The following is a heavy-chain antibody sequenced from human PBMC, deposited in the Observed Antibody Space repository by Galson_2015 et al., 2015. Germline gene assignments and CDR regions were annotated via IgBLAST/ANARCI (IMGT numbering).Heavy chain of an antibody. CDR1: GFTFSSYA. J-gene: IGHJ2*01. CDR3: ARGRYDYVWGSYRYLIYWYFDL. D-gene: IGHD3-16*02. CDR2: ISGSGGST. Sequence: SLRLSCAASGFTFSSYAMSWVRQAPGKGLEWVSAISGSGGSTYYADSVKGRFTISRDNSKNTLYLQMNSLRAEDTAGYYCARGRYDYVWGSYRYLIYWYFDLWGRGTLVTVSS. V-gene: IGHV3-23*01.